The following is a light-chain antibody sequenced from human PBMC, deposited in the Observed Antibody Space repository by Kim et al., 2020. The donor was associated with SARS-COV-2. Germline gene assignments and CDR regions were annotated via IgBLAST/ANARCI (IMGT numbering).Light chain of an antibody. V-gene: IGLV2-14*03. J-gene: IGLJ2*01. CDR3: TSYTTSSTLV. CDR1: SSDVGGYNY. Sequence: QPASVSGSPGQSITISCTGTSSDVGGYNYVSWYQQHPGKAPKLMIYDVSNRPSGVSNRFSGSKSGNTASLTISGLQAEDEADYYCTSYTTSSTLVFGGGTQLTVL. CDR2: DVS.